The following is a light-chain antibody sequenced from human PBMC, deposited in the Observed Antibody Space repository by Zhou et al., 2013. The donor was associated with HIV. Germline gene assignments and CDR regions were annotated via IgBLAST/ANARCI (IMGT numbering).Light chain of an antibody. J-gene: IGKJ2*01. V-gene: IGKV1-5*03. CDR3: QQYNSYST. CDR1: ESVSNS. CDR2: KAS. Sequence: DIQMTQSPSTLSASVGDRVTITCRASESVSNSLAWYQQKSGEAPKLLIYKASSLESGVPSRFSGSGSGTEFTLTISSLQPDDFATYYCQQYNSYSTFGQGTKLEI.